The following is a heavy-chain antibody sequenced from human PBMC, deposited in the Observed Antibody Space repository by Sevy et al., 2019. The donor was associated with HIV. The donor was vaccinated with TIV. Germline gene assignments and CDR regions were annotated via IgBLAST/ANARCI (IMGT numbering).Heavy chain of an antibody. CDR2: IRNDGSTK. CDR1: GFTFKSYG. D-gene: IGHD4-17*01. V-gene: IGHV3-30*02. Sequence: GGSLRLSCAASGFTFKSYGMHWVRQAPGKGLEWVTFIRNDGSTKYYADSVRGRFTASRDNSKNTLYLHRNSLRPEDTAVYYCVKGPHPAVTTSYALDVWGQGTTVTVSS. CDR3: VKGPHPAVTTSYALDV. J-gene: IGHJ6*02.